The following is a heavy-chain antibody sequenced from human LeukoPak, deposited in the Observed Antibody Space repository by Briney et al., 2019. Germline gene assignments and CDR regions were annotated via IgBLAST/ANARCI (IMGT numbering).Heavy chain of an antibody. J-gene: IGHJ5*02. Sequence: GGSLRLSCAASGFTFSSYGMHWVRQAPGKGLEWVAFIRYDGSNKYYADSVKGRFTISRDNPKNTLYLQMNSLRAEDTAVYYCAKDQNRYYDFWSGYRKDTWGQGTLVTVSS. CDR2: IRYDGSNK. CDR1: GFTFSSYG. D-gene: IGHD3-3*01. V-gene: IGHV3-30*02. CDR3: AKDQNRYYDFWSGYRKDT.